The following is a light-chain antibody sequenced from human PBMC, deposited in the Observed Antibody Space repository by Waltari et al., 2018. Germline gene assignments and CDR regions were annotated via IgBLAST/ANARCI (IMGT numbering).Light chain of an antibody. CDR1: SSDVGSYNL. CDR3: CSYAGASTHVV. J-gene: IGLJ2*01. Sequence: QSALTQPASVSGSPGQSITISCTGTSSDVGSYNLVSWYQQHPGKAPKLMFYEVTKRPSGVSNRVSGAKSGNTASLTISGLRAEDESDYYCCSYAGASTHVVFGGGTKVTVL. V-gene: IGLV2-23*02. CDR2: EVT.